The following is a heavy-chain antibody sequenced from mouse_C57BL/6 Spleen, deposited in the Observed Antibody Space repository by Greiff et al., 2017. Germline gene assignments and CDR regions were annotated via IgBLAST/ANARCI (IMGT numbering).Heavy chain of an antibody. CDR1: GYTFTSYW. CDR3: ARGNSEFAY. V-gene: IGHV1-64*01. J-gene: IGHJ3*01. CDR2: IHPNSGST. Sequence: QVQLKQPGAELVKPGASVKLSCKASGYTFTSYWMHWVKQRPGQGLEWIGMIHPNSGSTNYNEKFKSKATLTVDKSSSTAYMQLSSLTSEDSAVYYCARGNSEFAYWGQGTLVTVSA.